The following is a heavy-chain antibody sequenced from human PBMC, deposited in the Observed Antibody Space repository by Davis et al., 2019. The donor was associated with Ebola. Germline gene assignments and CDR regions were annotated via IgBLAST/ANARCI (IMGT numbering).Heavy chain of an antibody. CDR1: GNSFNSHW. CDR3: ASLRRTITGMDDGFDI. D-gene: IGHD2-8*02. CDR2: IYTGDSDI. Sequence: KVSCKDSGNSFNSHWIGWVRQMPGKGLEWMGLIYTGDSDIRYSPSFRGQVTISADKSFKTAFLQWSSLKASDTAMYYCASLRRTITGMDDGFDIWGQGTMVTVSS. V-gene: IGHV5-51*01. J-gene: IGHJ3*02.